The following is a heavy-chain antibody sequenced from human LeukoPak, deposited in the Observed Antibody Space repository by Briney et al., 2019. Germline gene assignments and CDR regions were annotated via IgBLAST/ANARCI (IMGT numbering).Heavy chain of an antibody. CDR1: GGSISSGGYY. D-gene: IGHD6-13*01. V-gene: IGHV4-30-2*01. J-gene: IGHJ5*02. Sequence: SETLSLTCTVSGGSISSGGYYWSWIRQPPGKGLEWIGYIYHSGSTYYNPSLKSRVTISVDTSKNQFSLKLSSVTAADTAVYYCARGGSSPVWWFDPWGQGTLVTVSS. CDR3: ARGGSSPVWWFDP. CDR2: IYHSGST.